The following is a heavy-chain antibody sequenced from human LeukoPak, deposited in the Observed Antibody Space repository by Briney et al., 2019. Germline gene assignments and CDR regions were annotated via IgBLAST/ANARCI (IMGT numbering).Heavy chain of an antibody. J-gene: IGHJ4*02. CDR1: GGSISTYY. Sequence: SETLSLTCTVSGGSISTYYWNWLRQPPGKGLEWIGYIYYTGSTNYDPSLKSRVTISVDTSKNQFSLRLTSVTAADTAVYYCARSERYGGKEYFDYWGQGTLVTVSS. V-gene: IGHV4-59*01. CDR3: ARSERYGGKEYFDY. CDR2: IYYTGST. D-gene: IGHD4-23*01.